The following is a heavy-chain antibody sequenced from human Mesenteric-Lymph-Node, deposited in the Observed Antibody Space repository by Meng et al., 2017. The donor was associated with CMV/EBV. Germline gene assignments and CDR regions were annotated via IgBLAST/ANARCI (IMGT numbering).Heavy chain of an antibody. CDR3: ARLDSGGYYYVIY. V-gene: IGHV1-2*02. CDR1: GYTFTGYY. Sequence: ASVKVSCKASGYTFTGYYMHWVRQAPGQGLEWMGWINPNSGGTNYAQKFQDRVTISDDESISTAYLQWSSLKASDTAMYYCARLDSGGYYYVIYWGQGTLVTVSS. J-gene: IGHJ4*02. D-gene: IGHD3-22*01. CDR2: INPNSGGT.